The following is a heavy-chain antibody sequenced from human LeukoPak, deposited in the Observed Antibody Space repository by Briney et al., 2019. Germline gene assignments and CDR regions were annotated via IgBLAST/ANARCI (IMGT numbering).Heavy chain of an antibody. CDR2: IYSGGST. Sequence: GGSPRLSCAASGFTVSSNYMSWVRQAPGKGLEWVSSIYSGGSTYYADSVKGRFTISRDNSKNTLYLQMNSLRAEDTAVYYCARDERYYYGSGSLTGGPVYGMDVWGQGTTVTVSS. D-gene: IGHD3-10*01. J-gene: IGHJ6*02. V-gene: IGHV3-66*01. CDR1: GFTVSSNY. CDR3: ARDERYYYGSGSLTGGPVYGMDV.